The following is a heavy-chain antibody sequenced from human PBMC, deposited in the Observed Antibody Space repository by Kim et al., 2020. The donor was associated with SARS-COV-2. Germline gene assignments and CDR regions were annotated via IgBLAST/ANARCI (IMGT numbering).Heavy chain of an antibody. CDR2: INSDGSNT. CDR3: ARGGGYSYVPPGY. Sequence: GGSLRLSCAASGFTFSSYWMHWVRQAPGKGLVWVSRINSDGSNTNYADSVKGRFTISRDNAKNTLYMQMNSLRAEDTAVYYCARGGGYSYVPPGYWGQGTMVTVS. V-gene: IGHV3-74*01. J-gene: IGHJ4*02. D-gene: IGHD5-18*01. CDR1: GFTFSSYW.